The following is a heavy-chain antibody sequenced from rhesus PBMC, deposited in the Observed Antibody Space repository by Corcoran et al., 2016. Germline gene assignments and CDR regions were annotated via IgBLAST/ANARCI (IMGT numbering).Heavy chain of an antibody. CDR1: GGSISSSY. CDR2: IHGSGSST. CDR3: AREGLGYFDY. Sequence: QLQLQESGPGLVKPSETLSVTCAVSGGSISSSYWSWFRQAPGKGLEWIGYIHGSGSSTNYNPSLKSRVTLSVDTSKNQLSLKLSSVTAADTAVYYCAREGLGYFDYWGQGVLVTVSS. D-gene: IGHD3-34*01. V-gene: IGHV4-169*02. J-gene: IGHJ4*01.